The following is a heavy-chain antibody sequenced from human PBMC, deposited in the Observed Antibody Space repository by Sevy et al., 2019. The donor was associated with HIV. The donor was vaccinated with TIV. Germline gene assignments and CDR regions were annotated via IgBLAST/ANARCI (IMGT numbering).Heavy chain of an antibody. Sequence: LTSYYMHWVRQAPGQGLEWMGIINPSGGRTSYAQKFQGRVTMTRDTSTSTVYMELSSLRSDDTAVYYCARGGAADYFDYWGQGTLVTVSS. V-gene: IGHV1-46*01. CDR3: ARGGAADYFDY. D-gene: IGHD1-26*01. CDR2: INPSGGRT. CDR1: LTSYY. J-gene: IGHJ4*02.